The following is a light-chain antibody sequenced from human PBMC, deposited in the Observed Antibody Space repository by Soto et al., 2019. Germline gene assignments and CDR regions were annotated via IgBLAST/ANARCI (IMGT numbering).Light chain of an antibody. CDR2: EVS. CDR3: SSLTTTSTLA. V-gene: IGLV2-14*01. Sequence: QSALTQPASVSGSPGQSITISCTGTSSDVGAYNSVSWYQHHPGKAPKLMIYEVSYRPSGVSNRFSGSKSANTASLTISGLQAEDEADYYCSSLTTTSTLAFGGGTKLTVL. CDR1: SSDVGAYNS. J-gene: IGLJ2*01.